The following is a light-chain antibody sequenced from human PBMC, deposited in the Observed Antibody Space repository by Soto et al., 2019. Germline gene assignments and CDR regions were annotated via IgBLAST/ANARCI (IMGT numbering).Light chain of an antibody. CDR1: QGISNY. J-gene: IGKJ5*01. V-gene: IGKV1-27*01. Sequence: DIQMTQTPSSLSASVGDRVIITCRASQGISNYLAWYQQKPGKVPKLLIYAAYTLQSGVPSRFSGSGSGTDFTLTISSLQPEDVATYYCQKYNSVPVTFGQGTRLEIK. CDR2: AAY. CDR3: QKYNSVPVT.